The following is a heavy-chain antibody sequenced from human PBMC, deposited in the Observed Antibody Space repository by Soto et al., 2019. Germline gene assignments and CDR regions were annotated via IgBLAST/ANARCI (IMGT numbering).Heavy chain of an antibody. V-gene: IGHV1-8*01. CDR1: GYTFTSYD. CDR3: AALTGATFH. J-gene: IGHJ4*02. CDR2: MNPNSGNT. Sequence: ASVKVSCKASGYTFTSYDINWVRQATGQGLEWMGWMNPNSGNTGYAQKFQGRVTMTRNTSISTAYLQWSSLKASDTAMYYCAALTGATFHWGQGTLVTVSS. D-gene: IGHD1-20*01.